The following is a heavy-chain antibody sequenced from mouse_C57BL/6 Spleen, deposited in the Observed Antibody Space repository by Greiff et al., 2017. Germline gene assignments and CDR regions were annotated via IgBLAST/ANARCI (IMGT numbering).Heavy chain of an antibody. CDR1: GFSLTSYG. Sequence: QVQLKQSGPGLVAPSQSLSITCTVSGFSLTSYGVHWVRQPPGKGLEWLVVIWSDGSTTYNSAYKSILSINKDNSKSQVFLKMNSLQSDDSAMYYCARHDSNFSWFAYWGQGTLVTVSA. V-gene: IGHV2-6-1*01. CDR2: IWSDGST. D-gene: IGHD2-5*01. CDR3: ARHDSNFSWFAY. J-gene: IGHJ3*01.